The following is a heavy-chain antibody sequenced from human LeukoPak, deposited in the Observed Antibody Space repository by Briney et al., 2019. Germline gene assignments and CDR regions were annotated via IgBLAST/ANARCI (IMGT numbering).Heavy chain of an antibody. J-gene: IGHJ5*02. CDR1: GYPFTGYH. V-gene: IGHV1-2*02. Sequence: ASVKVSCKASGYPFTGYHVQWVRQAPGQGLEWIGRISPDSGDTIYAQKFQGRVTMTRDTSISTAYMDLSRLTSDDTAVYYCAALGSRMHMSIDPWGQGTPVTVSS. CDR3: AALGSRMHMSIDP. D-gene: IGHD3-16*01. CDR2: ISPDSGDT.